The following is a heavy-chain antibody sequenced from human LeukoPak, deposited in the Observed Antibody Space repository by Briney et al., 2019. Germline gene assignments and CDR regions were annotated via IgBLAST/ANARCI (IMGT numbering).Heavy chain of an antibody. V-gene: IGHV3-33*01. J-gene: IGHJ4*02. CDR2: IWYDGSNK. Sequence: GGSLRLSCAASGFTFSSYGMHWVRQAPGKGLEWVAVIWYDGSNKYYADSVKGRFTISRDNSKNTLYLQMNSLRAEDTAVYYCARGGYCSSTSCHFDYWGQGTLVTVSS. CDR1: GFTFSSYG. CDR3: ARGGYCSSTSCHFDY. D-gene: IGHD2-2*03.